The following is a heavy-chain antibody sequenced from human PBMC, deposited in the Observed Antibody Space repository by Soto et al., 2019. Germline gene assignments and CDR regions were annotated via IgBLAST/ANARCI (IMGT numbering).Heavy chain of an antibody. CDR3: ARGPLYYYGMDV. V-gene: IGHV4-34*01. CDR2: INHSGST. J-gene: IGHJ6*02. Sequence: SEALSLTAAVYVGSFSGYYWSWIRHPPGKGLEWIGEINHSGSTNYNPSLKIRVTISVDTSKNQFSLKLSSVTAADTAVYYCARGPLYYYGMDVWGQGTTVTVSS. CDR1: VGSFSGYY.